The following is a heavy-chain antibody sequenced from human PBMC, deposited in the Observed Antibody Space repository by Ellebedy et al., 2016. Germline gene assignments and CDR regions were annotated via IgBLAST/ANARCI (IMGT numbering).Heavy chain of an antibody. Sequence: GESLKISCAASGFPFINYWMHWVRQVPGKGLVWVSRIDRNGESTTYADSVKGRFTISRDNAKDTLYLQMNSLGAEDTAVYYCARAAGWETSTTTHFDQWGQGTLVTVSS. CDR3: ARAAGWETSTTTHFDQ. J-gene: IGHJ4*02. D-gene: IGHD5-24*01. V-gene: IGHV3-74*01. CDR1: GFPFINYW. CDR2: IDRNGEST.